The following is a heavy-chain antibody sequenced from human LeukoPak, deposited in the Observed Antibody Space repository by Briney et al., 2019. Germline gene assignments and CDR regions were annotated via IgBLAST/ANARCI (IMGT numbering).Heavy chain of an antibody. D-gene: IGHD4-17*01. CDR3: ARDDYGDYVSYFLH. CDR2: INPSGGST. J-gene: IGHJ1*01. V-gene: IGHV1-46*01. Sequence: ASVKVSCKASGYTFTSYYMHWVRQAPGQGLEWMGIINPSGGSTSYAQKFQGRVTMTTDTSTSTAYMELRSLRSDDTAVYYCARDDYGDYVSYFLHWGQGTLVIVSS. CDR1: GYTFTSYY.